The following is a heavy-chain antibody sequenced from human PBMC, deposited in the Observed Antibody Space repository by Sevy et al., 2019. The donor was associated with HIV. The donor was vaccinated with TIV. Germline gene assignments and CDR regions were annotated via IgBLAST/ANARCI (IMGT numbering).Heavy chain of an antibody. Sequence: ASVKVSCKASGYTFTSYAMHWVRQAPGQRLEWMGWINAGNGNTKYSQQFQGRVTITRDTHASTAYIELSSLRSEDTAVYYCASGATLSLYAFDIWGQGTMVTVSS. J-gene: IGHJ3*02. CDR2: INAGNGNT. CDR1: GYTFTSYA. V-gene: IGHV1-3*01. D-gene: IGHD1-26*01. CDR3: ASGATLSLYAFDI.